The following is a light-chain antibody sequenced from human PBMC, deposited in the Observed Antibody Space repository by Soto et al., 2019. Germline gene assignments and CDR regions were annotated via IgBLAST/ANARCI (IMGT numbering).Light chain of an antibody. V-gene: IGLV1-51*02. CDR3: GTWDSSLSAYV. J-gene: IGLJ1*01. Sequence: QSVLKQPPSVSSAPGQKVTISCSGSHSNIGNNYVSWYQQLPGTAPKLLIYENNKRPSGIPDRFSGSKSGTSATLGITGLQTGDEADYYCGTWDSSLSAYVFGTGTKVTVL. CDR1: HSNIGNNY. CDR2: ENN.